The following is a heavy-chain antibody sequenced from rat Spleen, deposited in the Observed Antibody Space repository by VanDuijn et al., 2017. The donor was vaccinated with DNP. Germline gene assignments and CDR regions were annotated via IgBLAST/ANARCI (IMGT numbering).Heavy chain of an antibody. D-gene: IGHD1-6*01. Sequence: EVQLVESGGGLVQPGRSLKLSCAASGFTFSDYNMAWVRQAPKKGLEWVATIFYAGTTTYYRGSVKGRFTISRDNANGTLYLQMDNLRSEDTATYYCARWGYTTNYYSKWYFDLWGPGTMVTVSS. J-gene: IGHJ1*01. CDR2: IFYAGTTT. CDR1: GFTFSDYN. V-gene: IGHV5-7*01. CDR3: ARWGYTTNYYSKWYFDL.